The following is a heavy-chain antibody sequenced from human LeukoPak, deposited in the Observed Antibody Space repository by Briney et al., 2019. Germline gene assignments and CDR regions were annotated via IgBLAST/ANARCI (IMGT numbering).Heavy chain of an antibody. Sequence: GGSLRLSCAASGFTFSDYYMSWIRQAPGKGLEWVSYISSSGSTIYYADSVKGRFTISRDNAKNSLYLQMNSLRGEDTAVYYCASPSEVGAIDYWGQGTLVTVSS. D-gene: IGHD1-26*01. V-gene: IGHV3-11*01. J-gene: IGHJ4*02. CDR1: GFTFSDYY. CDR2: ISSSGSTI. CDR3: ASPSEVGAIDY.